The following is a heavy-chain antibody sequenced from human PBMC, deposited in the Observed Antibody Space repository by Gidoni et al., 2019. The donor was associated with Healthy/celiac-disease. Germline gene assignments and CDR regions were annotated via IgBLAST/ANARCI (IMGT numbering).Heavy chain of an antibody. J-gene: IGHJ6*02. CDR2: ISGSGGST. CDR1: GFTFSSYA. D-gene: IGHD3-10*01. Sequence: EVQLVESGGGLVQPGGSLRLSCAASGFTFSSYAMGWVRQAPGKGLEWVSAISGSGGSTYYADSVKGRFTISRDNSKNTLYLQMNSLRAEDTAVYYCAKGIMVRGVRDYYYGMDVWGQGTTVTVSS. V-gene: IGHV3-23*04. CDR3: AKGIMVRGVRDYYYGMDV.